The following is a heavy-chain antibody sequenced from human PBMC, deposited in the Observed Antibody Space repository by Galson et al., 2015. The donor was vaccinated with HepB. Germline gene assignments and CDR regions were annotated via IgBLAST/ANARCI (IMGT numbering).Heavy chain of an antibody. CDR2: INGGGSST. CDR3: ARGGPLGTYYFDY. CDR1: GFTFSTSW. V-gene: IGHV3-74*01. Sequence: SLRLSCAASGFTFSTSWVHWVRQAPGKGLVWVSRINGGGSSTSYADSVKGRFTISRDNAKNTLYLQMNSLRVEDTAVYCCARGGPLGTYYFDYWGQGILVTVSS. J-gene: IGHJ4*02. D-gene: IGHD3/OR15-3a*01.